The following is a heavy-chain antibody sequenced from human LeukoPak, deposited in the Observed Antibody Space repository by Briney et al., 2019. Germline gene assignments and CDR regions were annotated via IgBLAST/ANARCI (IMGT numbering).Heavy chain of an antibody. V-gene: IGHV1-2*02. D-gene: IGHD2-21*02. CDR2: IYPNSGGA. J-gene: IGHJ4*02. CDR3: ARGDVVTTFDN. CDR1: GYTFTGYY. Sequence: ASVKVSCKASGYTFTGYYLHWVRQARGQGLEWMGWIYPNSGGANYQQKFHGRVTMPRDTSISTAYMELSRLRSDDMALYDCARGDVVTTFDNWGQGTLVTVS.